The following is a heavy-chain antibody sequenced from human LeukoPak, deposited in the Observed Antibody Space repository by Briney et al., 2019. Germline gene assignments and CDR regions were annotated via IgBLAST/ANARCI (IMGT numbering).Heavy chain of an antibody. CDR3: ARGGGYQLLYDAFDI. Sequence: SETLSLTCAVSGYSISSGYYWGWIRQPPGKGLEWIGIIYHSGSTYYNPSLKSRVTISVDTSKNQFSLKLSSVTVADTAVYYCARGGGYQLLYDAFDIWGQGTMVTVSS. CDR2: IYHSGST. D-gene: IGHD2-2*02. V-gene: IGHV4-38-2*01. CDR1: GYSISSGYY. J-gene: IGHJ3*02.